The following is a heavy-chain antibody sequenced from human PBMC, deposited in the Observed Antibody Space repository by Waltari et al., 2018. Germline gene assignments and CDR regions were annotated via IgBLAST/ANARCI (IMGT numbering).Heavy chain of an antibody. V-gene: IGHV3-7*01. Sequence: EVQLVESGGGLVQPGGSLRLSCAASGFTFSSYWMTWVRQAPGKGLEWVANIKQEGTENYYVDSVKGRFTIARVNAKKSLYLQRSSLRAEDTAVYYCARVGDRSTTMVDALDIWGQGTMVTVSS. D-gene: IGHD5-18*01. CDR1: GFTFSSYW. CDR3: ARVGDRSTTMVDALDI. J-gene: IGHJ3*02. CDR2: IKQEGTEN.